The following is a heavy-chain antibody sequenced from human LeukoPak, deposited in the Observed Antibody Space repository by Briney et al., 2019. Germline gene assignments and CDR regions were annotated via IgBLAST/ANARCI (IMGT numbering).Heavy chain of an antibody. D-gene: IGHD1-26*01. CDR3: ARDRGSYYEGGAFDI. J-gene: IGHJ3*02. CDR2: ISSSSSYI. V-gene: IGHV3-21*01. CDR1: GFTFSSYS. Sequence: GGSLRLSCAASGFTFSSYSMNWVRQAPGKGLEWVSSISSSSSYIYYADSVKGRFTVSRDNAKNSLYLQMNSLRAEDTAVYYCARDRGSYYEGGAFDIWGQGTMVTVSS.